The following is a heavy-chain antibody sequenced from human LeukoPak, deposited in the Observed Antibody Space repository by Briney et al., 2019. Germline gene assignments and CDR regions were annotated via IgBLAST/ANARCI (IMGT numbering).Heavy chain of an antibody. J-gene: IGHJ4*02. CDR3: ARIEYDFWSRYYGIDY. CDR2: ISPDSGNT. V-gene: IGHV1-18*01. D-gene: IGHD3-3*01. CDR1: GYTFNSYG. Sequence: ASVTVTFKASGYTFNSYGTSWVRQAPGQGLAWMGWISPDSGNTHYVQKFQGRVTMTTDTSTSTAYMELTSLRSDDTAVYYCARIEYDFWSRYYGIDYWGQGTLVSVSS.